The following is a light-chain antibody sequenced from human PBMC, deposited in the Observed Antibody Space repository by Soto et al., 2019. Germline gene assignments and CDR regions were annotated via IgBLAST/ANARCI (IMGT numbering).Light chain of an antibody. CDR1: QSVSSNY. CDR3: QHYGSSPRGT. J-gene: IGKJ1*01. V-gene: IGKV3-20*01. CDR2: GAS. Sequence: IVLTQSPGTLSLSPGERATLSCWASQSVSSNYLAWYQQKPGQAPRLLIYGASTWATGIPDRFRGSGSGTDFTLTISRLEPEDFAVYYCQHYGSSPRGTFGQGTKVDI.